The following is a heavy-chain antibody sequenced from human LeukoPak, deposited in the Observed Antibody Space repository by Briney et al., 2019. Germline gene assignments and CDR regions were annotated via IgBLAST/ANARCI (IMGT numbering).Heavy chain of an antibody. V-gene: IGHV5-51*01. Sequence: GESLKISCKGSGYSFTSYWIGWVRQMPGKGLEWMGIIYPGDSDTRYSPSFQGQVTISADKSISTAYLQWSSLKASDTAMYYCARRDCSSTSCYWDYDAFDIWGQGTMVTVSS. CDR1: GYSFTSYW. CDR3: ARRDCSSTSCYWDYDAFDI. J-gene: IGHJ3*02. CDR2: IYPGDSDT. D-gene: IGHD2-2*01.